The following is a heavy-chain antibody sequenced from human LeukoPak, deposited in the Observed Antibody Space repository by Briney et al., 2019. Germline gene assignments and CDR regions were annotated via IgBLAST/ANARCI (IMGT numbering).Heavy chain of an antibody. J-gene: IGHJ4*02. D-gene: IGHD4-17*01. CDR2: ISYDGSNN. CDR3: ARAGGSTVSHSDY. V-gene: IGHV3-30*03. Sequence: PGGSLRLSCVASEFTFSSYGMHWVRQAPGKGLEWVASISYDGSNNYYADSVKGRFTISRDNSKNTLYLQMNSLNTEDTAVYYCARAGGSTVSHSDYWGQGTLVTVSS. CDR1: EFTFSSYG.